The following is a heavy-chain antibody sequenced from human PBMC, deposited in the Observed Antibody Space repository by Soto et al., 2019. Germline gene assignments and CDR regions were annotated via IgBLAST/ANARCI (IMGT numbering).Heavy chain of an antibody. CDR2: ISYDGSNK. CDR1: GFTFSSYA. D-gene: IGHD6-19*01. Sequence: QVQLVESGGGVVQPGRSLRLSCAASGFTFSSYAMHWVRQAPGKGLEWVAVISYDGSNKYYADSVKGRFTISRDNSKNTLYLQMNSLRAEDTAVYYCARDSRLGWSENDYWGQGTLVTVSS. J-gene: IGHJ4*02. V-gene: IGHV3-30-3*01. CDR3: ARDSRLGWSENDY.